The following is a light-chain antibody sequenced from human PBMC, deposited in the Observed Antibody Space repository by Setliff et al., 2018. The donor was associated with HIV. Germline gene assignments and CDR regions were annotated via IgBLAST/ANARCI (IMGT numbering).Light chain of an antibody. CDR3: CSYAGSSTYV. CDR2: EVN. J-gene: IGLJ1*01. Sequence: QSALAQPASVSGSPGQSITISCTGTSSDIGGYNYVSWYQQHPGKVPKLMIYEVNNRPSGVSNRFSGSKSDNTASLTISGLQAEDESDYYCCSYAGSSTYVFGSGTKVTVL. V-gene: IGLV2-14*01. CDR1: SSDIGGYNY.